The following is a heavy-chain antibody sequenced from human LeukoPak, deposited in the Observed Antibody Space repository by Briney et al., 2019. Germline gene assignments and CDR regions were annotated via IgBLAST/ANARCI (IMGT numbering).Heavy chain of an antibody. D-gene: IGHD7-27*01. J-gene: IGHJ4*02. CDR1: GGSVSSGTYF. CDR2: IHYSVTT. CDR3: ARWGTY. Sequence: PSETLSLTCTVSGGSVSSGTYFWTWVRQPPGRGLEWIGHIHYSVTTNYNPSLKSRVTMSLDTSKDQFSLKLTSVTAADTAIYFCARWGTYWGQGILVTVSS. V-gene: IGHV4-61*01.